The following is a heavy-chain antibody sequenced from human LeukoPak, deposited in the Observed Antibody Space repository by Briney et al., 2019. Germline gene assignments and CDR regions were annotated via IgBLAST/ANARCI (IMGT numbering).Heavy chain of an antibody. J-gene: IGHJ4*02. CDR2: ISGSGGST. CDR1: GFTFSSYG. D-gene: IGHD2-2*01. Sequence: GGSLRLSCAASGFTFSSYGMSWVRQAPGKGLEWVSAISGSGGSTYYADSVKGRFTISRDNPKNALYLQMNSLRAEDTAVYYCARVYQLLWGDFDYWGQGTLVTVSS. CDR3: ARVYQLLWGDFDY. V-gene: IGHV3-23*01.